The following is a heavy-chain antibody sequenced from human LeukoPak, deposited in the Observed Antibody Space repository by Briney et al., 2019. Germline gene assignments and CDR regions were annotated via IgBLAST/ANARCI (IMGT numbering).Heavy chain of an antibody. CDR1: GGTFSSYA. V-gene: IGHV1-18*01. CDR2: ISVYNGNT. CDR3: ARDIVTMVRGVADY. Sequence: GASVKVSCKASGGTFSSYAISWVRQAPGQGLEWMGWISVYNGNTNYAQKLQGRVTMTTDTSTSTVYMELRSLRSDDTAVYYCARDIVTMVRGVADYWGQGTLVTVSS. J-gene: IGHJ4*02. D-gene: IGHD3-10*01.